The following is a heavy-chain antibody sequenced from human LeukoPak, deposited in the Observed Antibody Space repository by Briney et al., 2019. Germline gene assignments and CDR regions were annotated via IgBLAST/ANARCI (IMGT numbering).Heavy chain of an antibody. V-gene: IGHV4-31*03. CDR3: ARTLPYYDILTGYSPYWFDP. D-gene: IGHD3-9*01. Sequence: SETLSLTCTVSGGSISSGGFWWSWLRQHPGKGLEWIGYIYYSGSTYYNPSLKSRVTISVDTSKNQLSLKLSSVTAADTAVYYCARTLPYYDILTGYSPYWFDPWGQGTLVTVSS. CDR2: IYYSGST. CDR1: GGSISSGGFW. J-gene: IGHJ5*02.